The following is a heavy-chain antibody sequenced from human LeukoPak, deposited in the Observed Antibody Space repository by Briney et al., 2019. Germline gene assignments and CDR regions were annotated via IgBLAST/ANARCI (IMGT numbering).Heavy chain of an antibody. Sequence: GRSLRLSCAASGFTFSSYGMHWVRQAPGKGLEWVAVISYDGSNKYYADSVKGRFTISRDNSKNTLYPQMNSLRAEDTAVYYCAKDFTDRSDYWGQGTLVTVSS. J-gene: IGHJ4*02. V-gene: IGHV3-30*18. CDR3: AKDFTDRSDY. D-gene: IGHD1-14*01. CDR2: ISYDGSNK. CDR1: GFTFSSYG.